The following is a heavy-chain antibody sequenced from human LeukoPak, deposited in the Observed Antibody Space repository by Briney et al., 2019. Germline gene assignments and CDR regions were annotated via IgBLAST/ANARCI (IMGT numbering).Heavy chain of an antibody. CDR3: ARQHQESIAARPFDY. CDR1: GGSISSGDYY. D-gene: IGHD6-6*01. Sequence: SQTLSLTCTVSGGSISSGDYYWSWIRQPPGKGLEWIGSIYYSGSTYYNPSLKSRVTISVDTSKNQFSLKLSSVTAADTAVYYCARQHQESIAARPFDYWGQGTLVTVSS. V-gene: IGHV4-30-2*03. CDR2: IYYSGST. J-gene: IGHJ4*02.